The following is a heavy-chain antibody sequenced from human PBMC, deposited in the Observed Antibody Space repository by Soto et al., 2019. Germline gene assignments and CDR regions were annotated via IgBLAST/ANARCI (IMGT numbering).Heavy chain of an antibody. D-gene: IGHD5-18*01. V-gene: IGHV4-31*03. Sequence: SETLSLTCTVSGGSISSGGYYWSWIRQHPGKGLEWIGYIYYSGSTYYNPSLKSRVTISVDTSKNQFSLKLSSVTAADTAVYYCAREAPRGYSYGTLDYWGQGTLVTVSS. J-gene: IGHJ4*02. CDR2: IYYSGST. CDR3: AREAPRGYSYGTLDY. CDR1: GGSISSGGYY.